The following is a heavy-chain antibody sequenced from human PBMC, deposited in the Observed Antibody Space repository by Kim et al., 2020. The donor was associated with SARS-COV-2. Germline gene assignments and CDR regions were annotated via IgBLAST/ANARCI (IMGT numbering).Heavy chain of an antibody. Sequence: SETLSLTCTVSGGSISSGSYYWSWIRQPAGKGLEWIGRIYTSGSTNYNPSLKSRVTISVDRSKNQFSLKLSSVTAAATAVYYCARDSPVSIWGYGMDVWGPGTTVTVSS. CDR2: IYTSGST. CDR1: GGSISSGSYY. D-gene: IGHD3-16*01. J-gene: IGHJ6*02. V-gene: IGHV4-61*02. CDR3: ARDSPVSIWGYGMDV.